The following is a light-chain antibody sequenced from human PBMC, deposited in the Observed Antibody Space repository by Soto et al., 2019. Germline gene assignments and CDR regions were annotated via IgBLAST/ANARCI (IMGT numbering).Light chain of an antibody. CDR1: QSVSSY. J-gene: IGKJ1*01. V-gene: IGKV3-20*01. Sequence: EIVLTQSPATLSLSPWERATLSCRASQSVSSYLAWYQQKPGQAPRLLIYDASNRATGIPARFSGSGSGTDFTLTISRLEPEDFAVYYCQQYGSSQWTFGQGTKVDIK. CDR3: QQYGSSQWT. CDR2: DAS.